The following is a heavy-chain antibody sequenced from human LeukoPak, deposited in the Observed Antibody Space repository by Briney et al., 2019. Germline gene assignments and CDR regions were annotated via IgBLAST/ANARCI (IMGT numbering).Heavy chain of an antibody. V-gene: IGHV3-11*06. Sequence: PGGSLRPSCAASGFTFSDYDMSWIRQAPGKGLEWISYISSSSIYTNYADSVKGRFTISRDNAKNSLYLQMNSLRAEDTAVYYCARGRRFSTGATRYSGMDVWGQGTTVTVSS. CDR2: ISSSSIYT. CDR1: GFTFSDYD. D-gene: IGHD1-7*01. CDR3: ARGRRFSTGATRYSGMDV. J-gene: IGHJ6*02.